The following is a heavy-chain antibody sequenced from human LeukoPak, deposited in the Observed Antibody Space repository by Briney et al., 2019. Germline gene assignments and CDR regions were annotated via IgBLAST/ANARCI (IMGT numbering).Heavy chain of an antibody. CDR1: GYTFTGYY. CDR2: INPNSGGT. Sequence: ASVKVSCKASGYTFTGYYMHWVRQAPGQGLEWMGWINPNSGGTNYTQKFQGRVTMTRDTSISTAYMELSRLRSDDTAVYYCARGLFYCSSTSCSNYYYGMDVWGQGTTVTVSS. D-gene: IGHD2-2*01. V-gene: IGHV1-2*02. J-gene: IGHJ6*02. CDR3: ARGLFYCSSTSCSNYYYGMDV.